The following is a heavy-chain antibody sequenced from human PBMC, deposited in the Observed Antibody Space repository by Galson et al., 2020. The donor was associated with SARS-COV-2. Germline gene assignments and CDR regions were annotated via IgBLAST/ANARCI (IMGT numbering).Heavy chain of an antibody. V-gene: IGHV4-39*07. CDR3: ASERITMVRGVIDAFDI. Sequence: SETLSLTCTVSGGSISSSSYYWGWIRQPPGKGLEWIGSIYYSGSTYYNPSLKSRVTISVDTSKNQFSLKLSSVTAADTAVYYCASERITMVRGVIDAFDIWGQGTMVTVSS. CDR2: IYYSGST. D-gene: IGHD3-10*01. J-gene: IGHJ3*02. CDR1: GGSISSSSYY.